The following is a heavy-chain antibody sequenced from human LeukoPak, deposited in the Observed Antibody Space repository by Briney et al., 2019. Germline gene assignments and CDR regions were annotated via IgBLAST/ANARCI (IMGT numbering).Heavy chain of an antibody. V-gene: IGHV3-21*01. Sequence: GGSLRLSCAASGFTFSSYSMNWVRQAPGKGLEWVSSISSSSSYIYYADSVKGRFTISRDNAKNSLYLQMNSLRGEDTAVYYCARDLAGLTTDAFDFWGQGTMVTVSS. CDR1: GFTFSSYS. CDR2: ISSSSSYI. D-gene: IGHD1-14*01. CDR3: ARDLAGLTTDAFDF. J-gene: IGHJ3*01.